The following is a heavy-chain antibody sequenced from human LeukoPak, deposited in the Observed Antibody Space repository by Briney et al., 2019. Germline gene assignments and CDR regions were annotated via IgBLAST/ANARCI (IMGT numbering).Heavy chain of an antibody. CDR3: ASKAGYCNGGICYGPLDF. CDR1: GFTFSSYA. CDR2: ISGDGGST. V-gene: IGHV3-23*01. D-gene: IGHD2-15*01. Sequence: GGSLRLSCAASGFTFSSYAVNWVRQTPGKGLEWVSAISGDGGSTYYADSVKGRFTISRDNSKNTICLQMNSLRAEATALYYCASKAGYCNGGICYGPLDFWGQGTLVTVSS. J-gene: IGHJ4*02.